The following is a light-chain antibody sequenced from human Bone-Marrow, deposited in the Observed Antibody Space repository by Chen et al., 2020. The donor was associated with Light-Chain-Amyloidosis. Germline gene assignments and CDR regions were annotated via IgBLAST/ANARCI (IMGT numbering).Light chain of an antibody. CDR2: DVT. CDR1: SSDLGGFKY. V-gene: IGLV2-14*03. CDR3: ASFTSSRTPV. J-gene: IGLJ3*02. Sequence: QSALTQPASMPGSPGQSITIPCTGTSSDLGGFKYVSWYQQHPGIAPKLLIYDVTVRPSGVSNRFSGFKSDITASLTISGLQADDEAIYYCASFTSSRTPVFGGGTKLTVL.